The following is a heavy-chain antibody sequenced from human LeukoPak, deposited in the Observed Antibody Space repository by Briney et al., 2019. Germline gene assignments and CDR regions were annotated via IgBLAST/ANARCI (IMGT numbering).Heavy chain of an antibody. J-gene: IGHJ2*01. CDR2: IYTSGST. CDR1: GGSISSYY. D-gene: IGHD2-2*01. CDR3: ARELPHRVVVPAAMPTEYFDL. Sequence: PSETLSLTCTVSGGSISSYYWSWIRQPAGKGLEWIGRIYTSGSTNYNPSLKSRVTISVDKSKNQFSLKLSSVTAADTAVYYCARELPHRVVVPAAMPTEYFDLWGRGTLVTVSS. V-gene: IGHV4-4*07.